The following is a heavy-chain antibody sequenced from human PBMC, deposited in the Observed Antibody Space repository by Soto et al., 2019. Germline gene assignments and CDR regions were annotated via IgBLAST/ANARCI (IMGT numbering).Heavy chain of an antibody. Sequence: SETLSLTCTVSGGSISSGGHYWSWIRQHPGKGLEWIGYVYYTGSGYYNQSLKSRVTISIDTSKNQFSLKLSSVTAADTAVYYCARGDWNVHIDAFDIWGQGTMVTVSS. V-gene: IGHV4-31*03. CDR1: GGSISSGGHY. J-gene: IGHJ3*02. CDR2: VYYTGSG. D-gene: IGHD1-1*01. CDR3: ARGDWNVHIDAFDI.